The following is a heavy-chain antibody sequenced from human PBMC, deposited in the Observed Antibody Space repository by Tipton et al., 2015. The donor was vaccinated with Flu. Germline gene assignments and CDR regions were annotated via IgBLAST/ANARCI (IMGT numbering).Heavy chain of an antibody. CDR1: GYSITSGYY. V-gene: IGHV4-38-2*01. J-gene: IGHJ4*02. CDR3: ARGNDFYNGRYYFDY. CDR2: ISHSGST. Sequence: LRLSCAVSGYSITSGYYWGWIRQPPGKGLEWIGSISHSGSTYYNPSLKSRVTISVDTSKDQFSLKVFSVTAADTSVYYCARGNDFYNGRYYFDYWGQGILVTVSS. D-gene: IGHD3/OR15-3a*01.